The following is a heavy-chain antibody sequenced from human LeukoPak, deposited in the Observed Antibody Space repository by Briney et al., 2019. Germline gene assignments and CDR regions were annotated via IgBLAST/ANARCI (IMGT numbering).Heavy chain of an antibody. CDR1: GFTFSSYS. J-gene: IGHJ3*02. CDR3: AKRLAAADTSSAFDI. CDR2: ISTSGGNT. Sequence: GGSLRLSCAASGFTFSSYSMNWVRQAPGKGLEWVSLISTSGGNTYYADSVKGRFTISRDTPKNTLYLQMNSLRVEDTALYYCAKRLAAADTSSAFDIWGHGTMVTVSS. D-gene: IGHD6-13*01. V-gene: IGHV3-23*01.